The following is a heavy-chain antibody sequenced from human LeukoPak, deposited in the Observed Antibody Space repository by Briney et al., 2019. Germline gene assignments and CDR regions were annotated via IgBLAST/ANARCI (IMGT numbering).Heavy chain of an antibody. CDR3: ARGSGGYDSGAGFDY. D-gene: IGHD5-12*01. J-gene: IGHJ4*02. V-gene: IGHV4-30-4*01. CDR2: IYYSGST. Sequence: PSETLSLTCTVSGGSISSGDYYWSWIRQPPGKGLEWIGYIYYSGSTYYNPSLKSRVTISVDTSKNQFSLKLSSVTAADTAVYYCARGSGGYDSGAGFDYWGQGTLVTVSS. CDR1: GGSISSGDYY.